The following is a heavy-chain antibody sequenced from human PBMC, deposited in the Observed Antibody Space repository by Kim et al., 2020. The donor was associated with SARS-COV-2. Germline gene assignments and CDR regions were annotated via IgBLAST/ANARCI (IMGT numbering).Heavy chain of an antibody. Sequence: GGSLRLSCVASGFRFWGYHTIWIRQAPGKGLEWVANIEDEGGDVNNYVDSVGGLFTVTKDTDNTSVSLQNSLMGVDNTADYCCARGTQSRGVIATPWG. V-gene: IGHV3-7*01. J-gene: IGHJ5*02. CDR2: IEDEGGDVN. D-gene: IGHD3-10*01. CDR1: GFRFWGYH. CDR3: ARGTQSRGVIATP.